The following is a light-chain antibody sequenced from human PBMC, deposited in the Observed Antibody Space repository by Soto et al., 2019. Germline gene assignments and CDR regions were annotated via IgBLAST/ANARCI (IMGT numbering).Light chain of an antibody. CDR1: SSDVGSHNF. Sequence: QSALTQPASVSGSPGQSITISCIGTSSDVGSHNFVSWYQQRPGKAPKPMIFEVTKRPSGVSSRFSASKSGNTASLTISGVQAEDEADYYCCSYAGTTTWVFGGGTKLTVL. CDR3: CSYAGTTTWV. V-gene: IGLV2-23*02. CDR2: EVT. J-gene: IGLJ2*01.